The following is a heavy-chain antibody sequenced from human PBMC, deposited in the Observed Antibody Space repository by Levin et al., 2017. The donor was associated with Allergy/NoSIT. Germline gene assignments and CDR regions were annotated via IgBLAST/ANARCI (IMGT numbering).Heavy chain of an antibody. Sequence: GGSLRLSCAASGFTFSSYSMNWVRQAPGKGLEWVSSISSSSSYIYYADSVKGRFTISRDNAKNSLYLQMNSLRAEDTAVYYCARDLGRRGGWAADAFDIWGQGTMVTVSS. V-gene: IGHV3-21*01. J-gene: IGHJ3*02. CDR3: ARDLGRRGGWAADAFDI. CDR1: GFTFSSYS. D-gene: IGHD6-19*01. CDR2: ISSSSSYI.